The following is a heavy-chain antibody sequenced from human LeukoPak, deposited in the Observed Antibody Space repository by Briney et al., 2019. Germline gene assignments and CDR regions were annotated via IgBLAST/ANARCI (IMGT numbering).Heavy chain of an antibody. V-gene: IGHV3-11*05. D-gene: IGHD3-16*01. CDR3: ARAERMGGDY. J-gene: IGHJ4*02. CDR2: ISGSSSST. Sequence: GGSLRLSCAASGFTFSDFYMSWIRQAPGKGLEWVSYISGSSSSTVYADSVKGRFTISRDNAKNSLCLQMNSLRAEDTAVYCCARAERMGGDYWGQGTLVTVSS. CDR1: GFTFSDFY.